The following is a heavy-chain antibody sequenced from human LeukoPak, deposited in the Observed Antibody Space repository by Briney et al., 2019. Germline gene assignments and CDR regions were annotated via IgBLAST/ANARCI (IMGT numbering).Heavy chain of an antibody. D-gene: IGHD4-11*01. Sequence: GGSLRLSCAASGFTFSTYAMHWVRQAPGKGLEWVAVISFDGGNKYYADSVKGRFTISRDNSKNTLYLQMNSPRAEDTAVYYCAKQQTPYDYSDAFDIWGQGTMVTVSS. J-gene: IGHJ3*02. V-gene: IGHV3-30*04. CDR2: ISFDGGNK. CDR3: AKQQTPYDYSDAFDI. CDR1: GFTFSTYA.